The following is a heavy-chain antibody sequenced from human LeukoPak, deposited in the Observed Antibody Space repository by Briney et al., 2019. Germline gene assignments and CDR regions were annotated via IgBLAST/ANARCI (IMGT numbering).Heavy chain of an antibody. D-gene: IGHD7-27*01. J-gene: IGHJ3*02. Sequence: SETLSLTCAVYGGSFSGYYWSWIRQPPGKGLEWIGEINHSGSTNYNPSLKSRVTMSVDTSKNQFSLKLSSVTAADTAVYYCARGPTGDDAFDIWGQGTMVTVSS. CDR3: ARGPTGDDAFDI. V-gene: IGHV4-34*01. CDR2: INHSGST. CDR1: GGSFSGYY.